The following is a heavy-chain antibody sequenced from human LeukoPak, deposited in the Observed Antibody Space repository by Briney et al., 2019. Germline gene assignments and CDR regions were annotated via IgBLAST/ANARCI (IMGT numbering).Heavy chain of an antibody. D-gene: IGHD3-3*01. V-gene: IGHV4-59*01. CDR1: GGSISSYY. CDR3: ARDGPLYHFWSGYYRADYYYYMDV. J-gene: IGHJ6*03. Sequence: NPSETLSLTCTVSGGSISSYYWSWIRQPPGKGLEWIGYIYYSGSTNYNPSLKSRVTISVDTSKNQFSLKLSSVTAADTAVYYCARDGPLYHFWSGYYRADYYYYMDVWGKGTTVTVSS. CDR2: IYYSGST.